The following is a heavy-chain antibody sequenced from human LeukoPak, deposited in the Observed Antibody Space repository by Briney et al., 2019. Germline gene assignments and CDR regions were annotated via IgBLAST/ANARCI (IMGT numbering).Heavy chain of an antibody. D-gene: IGHD6-6*01. CDR2: ISKDGSDS. CDR3: AKDIEYSSSSGFDY. CDR1: GFTFTSHW. Sequence: PGGSLRLSCAASGFTFTSHWMHWVRQVPGKGLVWVSRISKDGSDSFYADSVKGRFTISRDNARNTVELQMNSLRPEDTAVYYCAKDIEYSSSSGFDYWGQGTLVTVSS. J-gene: IGHJ4*01. V-gene: IGHV3-74*01.